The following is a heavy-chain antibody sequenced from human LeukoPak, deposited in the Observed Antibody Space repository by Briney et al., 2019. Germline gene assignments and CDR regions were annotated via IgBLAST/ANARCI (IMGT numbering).Heavy chain of an antibody. J-gene: IGHJ4*02. D-gene: IGHD6-13*01. Sequence: GGSLRLSCAASGFTFSDYYMEWVRQAPGRGLEWVGRIRNQANGRTTEYATSVRGRFIISRDDSQNSIYLQMNSLNTEDTAVYYCTRSPSSGSFVFDYWGQGTLVTVSS. CDR3: TRSPSSGSFVFDY. V-gene: IGHV3-72*01. CDR1: GFTFSDYY. CDR2: IRNQANGRTT.